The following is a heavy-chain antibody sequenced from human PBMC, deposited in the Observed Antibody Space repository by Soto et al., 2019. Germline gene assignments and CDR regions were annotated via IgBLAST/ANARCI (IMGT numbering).Heavy chain of an antibody. CDR3: ARGSDFLYYYGMDV. D-gene: IGHD5-12*01. CDR2: IYYSGST. V-gene: IGHV4-59*01. J-gene: IGHJ6*02. CDR1: GGSISSYF. Sequence: QVQLQESGPGLVKPSETLSLTCTVSGGSISSYFWTWIRQPPGKGLEWIGYIYYSGSTNYNPSLKSRVTISVDTSKNQFSLKLSSVTAADTAVYYCARGSDFLYYYGMDVRGQGTTVNVSS.